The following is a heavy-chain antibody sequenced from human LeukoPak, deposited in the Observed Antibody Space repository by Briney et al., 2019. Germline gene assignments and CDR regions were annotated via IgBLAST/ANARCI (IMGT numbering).Heavy chain of an antibody. J-gene: IGHJ4*02. CDR3: ARGLMGGSYIFDY. CDR1: GFTFSSYA. CDR2: ISSNGGST. Sequence: GGPLRLSCAASGFTFSSYAMHWLRQAPGKGREDVSAISSNGGSTYYENPVKGRFTISRDNSKNTLYLQMGSLRAEDMAVYYCARGLMGGSYIFDYWGQGTLVTVSS. D-gene: IGHD1-26*01. V-gene: IGHV3-64*01.